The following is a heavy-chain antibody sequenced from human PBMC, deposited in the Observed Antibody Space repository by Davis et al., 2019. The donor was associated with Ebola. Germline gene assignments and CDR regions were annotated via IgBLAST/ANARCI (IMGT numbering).Heavy chain of an antibody. CDR2: IWDDGSNK. V-gene: IGHV3-33*01. CDR1: GFTLSGYD. D-gene: IGHD1-1*01. CDR3: ARATVLDY. J-gene: IGHJ4*02. Sequence: GGSLRLSCAASGFTLSGYDMNWVRQAPGKGLQWVAVIWDDGSNKYYADSVKGRFTISRDNSKNTLYLQMNSLRAEDTDVYYCARATVLDYWGQGTLVTVSS.